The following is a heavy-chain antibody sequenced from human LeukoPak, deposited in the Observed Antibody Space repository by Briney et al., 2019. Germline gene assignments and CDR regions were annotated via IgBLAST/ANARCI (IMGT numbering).Heavy chain of an antibody. D-gene: IGHD1-7*01. CDR1: GGTFSSYA. Sequence: SVKVSCKASGGTFSSYAISWVRQAPGQGLEWMGGIIPIFGTANYAQKFQGRVTITTDESTSTAYMELSSLRSEDTAVYYCARDFSAGTTDRDYYYYYYMDVWGKGTAVTVSS. CDR2: IIPIFGTA. J-gene: IGHJ6*03. CDR3: ARDFSAGTTDRDYYYYYYMDV. V-gene: IGHV1-69*05.